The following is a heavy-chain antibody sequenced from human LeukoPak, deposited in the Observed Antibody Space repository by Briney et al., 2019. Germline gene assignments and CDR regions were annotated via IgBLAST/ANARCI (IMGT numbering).Heavy chain of an antibody. Sequence: GGSLRLSCAASGFTFSNYGMHWVRQAPGKGLEWVAFIRYDGSNKYYANSVKGRFTISRDNSKNTLYLQMNSLGAEDTAIYYCAKDRIASPPQGRFDPWGQGTLVTVSS. D-gene: IGHD6-6*01. CDR1: GFTFSNYG. V-gene: IGHV3-30*02. J-gene: IGHJ5*02. CDR3: AKDRIASPPQGRFDP. CDR2: IRYDGSNK.